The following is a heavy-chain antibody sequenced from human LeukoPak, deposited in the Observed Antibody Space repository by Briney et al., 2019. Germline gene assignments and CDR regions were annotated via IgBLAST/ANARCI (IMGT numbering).Heavy chain of an antibody. J-gene: IGHJ4*02. CDR3: ARHSLGRYDSSVYSLDD. CDR2: IYYSGST. Sequence: SETLSLTCTVSGGSISSSSYYWGWIRQPPGKGLEWIGSIYYSGSTYYNPSLKSRVTISVDTSKNQFSLKLSSVTAADTAVYYCARHSLGRYDSSVYSLDDWGQGTLVTVSS. D-gene: IGHD3-22*01. V-gene: IGHV4-39*01. CDR1: GGSISSSSYY.